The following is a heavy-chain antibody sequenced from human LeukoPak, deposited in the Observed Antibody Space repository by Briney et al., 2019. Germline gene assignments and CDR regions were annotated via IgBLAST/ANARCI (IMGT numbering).Heavy chain of an antibody. CDR2: VDPEDGET. D-gene: IGHD5-24*01. Sequence: ASVKVSCKVSGYTFTDYCMHWVQQAPGKGLEWMGLVDPEDGETIYAEKFQGRVTITADTSTDTAYMELSSLRSEDTAVYYCATEAKVEMATIDYWGQGTLVTVSS. V-gene: IGHV1-69-2*01. CDR3: ATEAKVEMATIDY. CDR1: GYTFTDYC. J-gene: IGHJ4*02.